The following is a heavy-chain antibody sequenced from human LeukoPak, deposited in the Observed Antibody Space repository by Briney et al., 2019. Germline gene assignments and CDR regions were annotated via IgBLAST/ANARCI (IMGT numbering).Heavy chain of an antibody. D-gene: IGHD3-10*01. J-gene: IGHJ4*02. CDR1: GGSISSYY. Sequence: SETLSLTCTVSGGSISSYYWSWIRQPPGKGLEWIGYIYYSGSTNYNPSLKSRVTILVDTSKNQFSLKLSSVTAADTAVYYCARVLVVRGVIMEYYFDYWGQGTLVTVSS. CDR3: ARVLVVRGVIMEYYFDY. V-gene: IGHV4-59*12. CDR2: IYYSGST.